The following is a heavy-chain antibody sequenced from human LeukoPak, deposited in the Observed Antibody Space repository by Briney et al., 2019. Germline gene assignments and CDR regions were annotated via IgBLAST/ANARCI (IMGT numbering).Heavy chain of an antibody. Sequence: GGSLRLSCAASGFTVSSNYMSWVRQAPGKGLEWVSVIYSGGSTYYADSVKGRFTIPRDNSKNTLYLQMNSLRAEDTAVYYCARAYGDLRLALDYWGQGTLVTVSS. CDR2: IYSGGST. CDR3: ARAYGDLRLALDY. CDR1: GFTVSSNY. J-gene: IGHJ4*02. V-gene: IGHV3-66*01. D-gene: IGHD4-17*01.